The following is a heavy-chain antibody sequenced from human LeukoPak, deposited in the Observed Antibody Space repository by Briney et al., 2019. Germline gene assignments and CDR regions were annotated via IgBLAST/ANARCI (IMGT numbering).Heavy chain of an antibody. Sequence: PGGSLRLSCAASGFTFCRYWMHWLRQFPGEGVVWVARINPGGSSITYADSVKGRFTISRDNAKNTLYLQMDSLRAEDTGVYYCARSNQADDYWGQGTLVTVSS. D-gene: IGHD1-14*01. J-gene: IGHJ4*02. CDR2: INPGGSSI. V-gene: IGHV3-74*01. CDR3: ARSNQADDY. CDR1: GFTFCRYW.